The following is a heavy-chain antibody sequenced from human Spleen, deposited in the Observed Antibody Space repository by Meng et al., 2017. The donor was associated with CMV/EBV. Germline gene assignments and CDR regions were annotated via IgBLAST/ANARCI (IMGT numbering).Heavy chain of an antibody. CDR1: GFTFNNYA. V-gene: IGHV3-23*01. CDR2: LSGRSSNP. D-gene: IGHD1-1*01. Sequence: GESLKISCAASGFTFNNYAMSWVRQAPGKGLERVSSLSGRSSNPYYADSVRGRFSISRDNFNNTLSLRMNSLRVEDTAVYYCVKEGRAWTPFDWGQGTLVTVSS. CDR3: VKEGRAWTPFD. J-gene: IGHJ4*02.